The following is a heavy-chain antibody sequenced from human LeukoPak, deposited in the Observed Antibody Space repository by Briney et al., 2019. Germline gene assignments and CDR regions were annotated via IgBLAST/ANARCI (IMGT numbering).Heavy chain of an antibody. CDR1: GFTFSSYA. CDR2: ISYDGSNK. Sequence: GRSLRLSCAASGFTFSSYAMHWVRQAPGKGLEWVAVISYDGSNKYYADSVKGRFTISRDNSKNTLYLQMNSLRAEDTAVYYCARARGALSYQLLWGDYWGQGTLITVSS. D-gene: IGHD2-2*01. J-gene: IGHJ4*02. CDR3: ARARGALSYQLLWGDY. V-gene: IGHV3-30-3*01.